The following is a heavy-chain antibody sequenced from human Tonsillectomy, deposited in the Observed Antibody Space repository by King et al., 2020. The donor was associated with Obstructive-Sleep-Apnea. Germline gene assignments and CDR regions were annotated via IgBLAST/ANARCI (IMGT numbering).Heavy chain of an antibody. D-gene: IGHD1-1*01. CDR1: GFIFSSHW. CDR3: ARDVSTGAFDY. V-gene: IGHV3-7*01. CDR2: INEDGIEK. Sequence: VQLVESGGGLVQPGGSLRLSCEESGFIFSSHWISLVRQAPGKGLEWVASINEDGIEKYYVDSVKGRFTISRDNAKHSLYLQMNSLTGEDAAVYYCARDVSTGAFDYWGQGALVSVSS. J-gene: IGHJ4*02.